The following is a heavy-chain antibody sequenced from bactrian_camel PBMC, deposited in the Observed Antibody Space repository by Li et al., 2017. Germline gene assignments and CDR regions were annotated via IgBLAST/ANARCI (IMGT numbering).Heavy chain of an antibody. CDR2: FHPLTIRT. V-gene: IGHV3S1*01. CDR3: AAVARTYTGCPRTAGDFTY. J-gene: IGHJ6*01. Sequence: HVQLVESGGGSVQAGGSLRVSCAVSGVRYNTYCMGWFRQAAGKEREWVATFHPLTIRTTYADSVKGRFTISQDNAKKTIYLDMKDVRPEDTAMYYCAAVARTYTGCPRTAGDFTYWGQGTQVTVS. D-gene: IGHD2*01. CDR1: GVRYNTYC.